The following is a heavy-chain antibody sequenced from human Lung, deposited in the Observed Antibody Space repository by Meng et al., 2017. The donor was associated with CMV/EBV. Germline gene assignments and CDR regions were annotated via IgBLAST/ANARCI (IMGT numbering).Heavy chain of an antibody. V-gene: IGHV1-2*02. J-gene: IGHJ4*02. D-gene: IGHD2-2*01. CDR1: GYTFTGYY. CDR2: INPNSGGT. CDR3: ARPPVSEDIVVVPADNY. Sequence: ASXXVSCKASGYTFTGYYMHWVRQAPGQGLEWMGWINPNSGGTNYAQKFQGRVTMTRDTSISTAYMELSRLRSDDTAVYYCARPPVSEDIVVVPADNYWGQGTLVTVSS.